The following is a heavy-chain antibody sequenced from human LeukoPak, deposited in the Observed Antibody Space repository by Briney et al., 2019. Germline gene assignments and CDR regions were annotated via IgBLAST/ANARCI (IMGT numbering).Heavy chain of an antibody. J-gene: IGHJ4*02. CDR2: IYSGGST. D-gene: IGHD3-22*01. Sequence: PGGFLRLSCAASGFTVSSNYMSWVRQAPGKGLEWVSVIYSGGSTYYADSVKGRFTISRDNSKNTLYLQMNSLRAEDTAVYYCAREGYYYDSSGYTARDYWGQGTPVTVSS. CDR1: GFTVSSNY. V-gene: IGHV3-66*01. CDR3: AREGYYYDSSGYTARDY.